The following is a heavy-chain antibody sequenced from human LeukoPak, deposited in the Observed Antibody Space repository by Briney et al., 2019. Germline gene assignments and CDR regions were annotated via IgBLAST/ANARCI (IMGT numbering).Heavy chain of an antibody. CDR3: ARLQRGYSYGFSDY. V-gene: IGHV4-38-2*01. Sequence: SETLSLTCAVSGYSISSGYYWGWIRRPPGKGLEWIGSIYHSGSTYYNPSLKSRVTISVDTSKNQFSLKLSSVTAADTAVYYCARLQRGYSYGFSDYWGQGTLVTVSS. D-gene: IGHD5-18*01. J-gene: IGHJ4*02. CDR2: IYHSGST. CDR1: GYSISSGYY.